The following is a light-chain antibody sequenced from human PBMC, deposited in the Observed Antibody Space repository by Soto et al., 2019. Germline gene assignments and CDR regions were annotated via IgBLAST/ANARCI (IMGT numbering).Light chain of an antibody. CDR2: DAS. CDR1: QRVSSY. J-gene: IGKJ4*01. Sequence: EIVWTQSPATLSLSPGERATLSCRASQRVSSYLAWYQQKPGQAPRLLIYDASNRATGIPARFSGSGSGTDFTLTISSLEPEDFAVYYCQQRINCPPELTFVGGTKVEIK. CDR3: QQRINCPPELT. V-gene: IGKV3-11*01.